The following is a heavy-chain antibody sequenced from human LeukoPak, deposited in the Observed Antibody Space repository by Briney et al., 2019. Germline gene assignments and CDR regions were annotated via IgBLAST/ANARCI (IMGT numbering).Heavy chain of an antibody. D-gene: IGHD4-11*01. V-gene: IGHV2-70*11. CDR3: ARETMTTVTTPLDY. CDR2: IDWDDDK. J-gene: IGHJ4*02. CDR1: GFSLSTSGMC. Sequence: SGPALVKPTPTLTLTCTFSGFSLSTSGMCVSWIRQPPGKALEWLARIDWDDDKYYSTSLKTRLTISKDTSKNQVVLTMTNMDPVDTATYYCARETMTTVTTPLDYWGQGTLVTVSS.